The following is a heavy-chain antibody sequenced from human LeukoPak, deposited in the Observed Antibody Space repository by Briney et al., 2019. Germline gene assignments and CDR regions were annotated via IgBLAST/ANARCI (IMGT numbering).Heavy chain of an antibody. J-gene: IGHJ4*02. CDR3: AKAHCSGGSCYFDY. Sequence: GGSLRLSCAASGFTFSSYAMSWVRQAPGKGLEWVSAISGSGGSTYYPDSVKGRFTISRDNSKNTLYLQMNSLRAEDTAVYYCAKAHCSGGSCYFDYWGQGTLVTVSS. CDR2: ISGSGGST. D-gene: IGHD2-15*01. CDR1: GFTFSSYA. V-gene: IGHV3-23*01.